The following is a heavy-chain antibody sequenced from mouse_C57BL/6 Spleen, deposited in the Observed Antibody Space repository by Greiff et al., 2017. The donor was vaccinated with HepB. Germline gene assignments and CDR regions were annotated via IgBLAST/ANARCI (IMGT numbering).Heavy chain of an antibody. CDR2: IDPSDSYT. CDR1: GYTFTSYW. J-gene: IGHJ2*01. Sequence: VQLQQPGAELVMPGASVKLSCKASGYTFTSYWMHWVKQRPGQGLEWIGEIDPSDSYTNYNQKFKGKSTLTVDKSSSTAYMQLSSLTSEDSAVYYCARSYGSFDYWGQGTTLTVSS. V-gene: IGHV1-69*01. CDR3: ARSYGSFDY. D-gene: IGHD1-1*01.